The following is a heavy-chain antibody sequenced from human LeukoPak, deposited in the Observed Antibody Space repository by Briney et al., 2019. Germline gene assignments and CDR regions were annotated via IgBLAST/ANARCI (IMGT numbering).Heavy chain of an antibody. CDR1: GFTFSTYS. D-gene: IGHD5-18*01. CDR3: ARDPGYSYALDY. CDR2: ISWGSNVI. J-gene: IGHJ4*02. V-gene: IGHV3-48*02. Sequence: GESLRLSCTASGFTFSTYSMNWVRQAPGKGPEWLSYISWGSNVIYYADSVKGRFTTSRDDAKNSLFLQMNSLTDEDTAVYYCARDPGYSYALDYWGRGTLVTVSS.